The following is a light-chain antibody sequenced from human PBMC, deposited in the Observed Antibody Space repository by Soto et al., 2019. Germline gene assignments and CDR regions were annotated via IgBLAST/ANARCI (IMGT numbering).Light chain of an antibody. CDR1: QSVSSSY. CDR3: QQYGSAPYT. V-gene: IGKV3D-20*01. CDR2: DAS. Sequence: EIVLTQSPATLSLSPGERATLSCGASQSVSSSYLAWYQQKPGLTPRLLIYDASSRATGIPDSFSRSGSARYFTLTITRMAPEEFAAYDCQQYGSAPYTFGQGTNLEI. J-gene: IGKJ2*01.